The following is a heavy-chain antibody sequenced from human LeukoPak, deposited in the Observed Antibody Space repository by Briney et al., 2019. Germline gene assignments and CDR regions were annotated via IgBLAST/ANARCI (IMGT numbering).Heavy chain of an antibody. CDR3: ARDPTMIVVEYYFDY. V-gene: IGHV3-33*01. J-gene: IGHJ4*02. Sequence: GRSLRLSCAASGFTFSSYGMHWVRQAPGKGLEWVAVIWYDGGNKYYADSVKGRFTISRDNSKNTLYLQMNSLRAEDTAVYYCARDPTMIVVEYYFDYWGQGTLVTVSS. CDR1: GFTFSSYG. CDR2: IWYDGGNK. D-gene: IGHD3-22*01.